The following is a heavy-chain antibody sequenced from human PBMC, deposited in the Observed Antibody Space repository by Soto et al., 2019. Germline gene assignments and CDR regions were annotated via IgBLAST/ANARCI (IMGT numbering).Heavy chain of an antibody. CDR3: ATDIGHTHGRFDH. Sequence: SWMPSAAGKGLEWVSGLSNTGRRTSYADSVKGRFNISRDNSENTVYLHMNSLRVEATTVYYCATDIGHTHGRFDHCGHATLVTDSS. V-gene: IGHV3-23*01. CDR2: LSNTGRRT. J-gene: IGHJ4*01. D-gene: IGHD1-26*01.